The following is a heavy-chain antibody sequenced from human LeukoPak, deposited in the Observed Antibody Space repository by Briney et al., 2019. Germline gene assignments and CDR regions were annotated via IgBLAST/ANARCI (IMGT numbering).Heavy chain of an antibody. J-gene: IGHJ4*02. Sequence: SQTLSLTCTVSGASISSGGYYWSWIRQPPGKGLEWIGYIYHSGSTYYNPSLKSRVTISVDRSKNQFSLKLSSVTAADTAVYYCARRYCSIPSCYFDYWGQGTLVTVSS. CDR1: GASISSGGYY. CDR3: ARRYCSIPSCYFDY. V-gene: IGHV4-30-2*01. D-gene: IGHD2-2*01. CDR2: IYHSGST.